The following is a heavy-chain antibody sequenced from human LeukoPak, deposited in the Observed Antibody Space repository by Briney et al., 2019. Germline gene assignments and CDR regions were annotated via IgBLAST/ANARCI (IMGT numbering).Heavy chain of an antibody. Sequence: GASVKVSCKASGGTFSSYAISWVRQAPGQGLEWMGGIIPIFGTANYAQKFQGRVTITADESMSTAYMELSSLRSEDTAVYYCAREIVGATIYFDYWGQGTLVTVSS. J-gene: IGHJ4*02. V-gene: IGHV1-69*13. CDR1: GGTFSSYA. D-gene: IGHD1-26*01. CDR2: IIPIFGTA. CDR3: AREIVGATIYFDY.